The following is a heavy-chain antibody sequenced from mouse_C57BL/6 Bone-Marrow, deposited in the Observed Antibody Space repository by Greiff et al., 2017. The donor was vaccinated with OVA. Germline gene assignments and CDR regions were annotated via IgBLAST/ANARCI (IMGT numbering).Heavy chain of an antibody. CDR2: ISSGSSTI. CDR3: ARAGREVYYFDY. J-gene: IGHJ2*01. Sequence: EVKVVESGGGLVKPGGSLKLSCAASGFTFSDYGMHWVRQAPEKGLEWVAYISSGSSTIYYADTVKGRFTISRDNAKNTLFLQMTSLRSEDTAMYYCARAGREVYYFDYWGQGTTLTVSS. D-gene: IGHD4-1*01. V-gene: IGHV5-17*01. CDR1: GFTFSDYG.